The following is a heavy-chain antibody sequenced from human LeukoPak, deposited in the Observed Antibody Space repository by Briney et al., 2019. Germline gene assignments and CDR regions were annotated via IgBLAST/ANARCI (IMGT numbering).Heavy chain of an antibody. CDR2: IYYSGST. J-gene: IGHJ4*02. V-gene: IGHV4-59*12. Sequence: SETLSLTCTVSGGSISSYYWSWIRQPPGKGLEWIGYIYYSGSTNYNPSLKSRVTISVDKSSNQFSLMLNFVTAADTAVYYCVRGGVDGYSYGKYWGQGTLVTVSS. D-gene: IGHD5-24*01. CDR1: GGSISSYY. CDR3: VRGGVDGYSYGKY.